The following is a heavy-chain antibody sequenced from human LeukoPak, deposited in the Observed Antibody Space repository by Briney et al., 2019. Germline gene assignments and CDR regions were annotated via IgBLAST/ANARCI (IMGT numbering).Heavy chain of an antibody. D-gene: IGHD3-10*01. CDR2: ISGSGGST. CDR1: GFTLSSYA. CDR3: AKVRGGLYYYGSGSYYMNY. J-gene: IGHJ4*02. V-gene: IGHV3-23*01. Sequence: GGSLRLSCAAPGFTLSSYAMSWVRQAPGKGLEWVSAISGSGGSTYYADSVKGRFTISRDNSKNTLYLQMNSLRAEDTAVYYCAKVRGGLYYYGSGSYYMNYWGQGTLVTVSS.